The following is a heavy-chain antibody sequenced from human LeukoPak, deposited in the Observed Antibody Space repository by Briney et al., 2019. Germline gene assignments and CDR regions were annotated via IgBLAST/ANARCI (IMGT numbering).Heavy chain of an antibody. CDR3: VRLEIGGYYYIHY. J-gene: IGHJ4*02. D-gene: IGHD3-22*01. Sequence: GESLKISRKTSGYSFTNYWIGWVRQMPGKGLEWVGIMHAAHTETRYTPSFEAQVTFSVDKSICTAYLLWSSLRASDTAIFYCVRLEIGGYYYIHYWGQGTLVTVS. V-gene: IGHV5-51*01. CDR1: GYSFTNYW. CDR2: MHAAHTET.